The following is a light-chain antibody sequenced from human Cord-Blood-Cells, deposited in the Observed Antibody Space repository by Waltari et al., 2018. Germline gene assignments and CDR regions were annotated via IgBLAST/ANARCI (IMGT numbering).Light chain of an antibody. CDR1: QDISTN. J-gene: IGKJ3*01. V-gene: IGKV1-33*01. Sequence: DIQMTQSPSSLSASVGDRVTITCQAGQDISTNLNGYQQKPGKAPKLLIYDASNLETGVPSRFSGSGSETDLTFTISSLQPEDIATYYCQQYDNLPFTFGHGTKVDIK. CDR2: DAS. CDR3: QQYDNLPFT.